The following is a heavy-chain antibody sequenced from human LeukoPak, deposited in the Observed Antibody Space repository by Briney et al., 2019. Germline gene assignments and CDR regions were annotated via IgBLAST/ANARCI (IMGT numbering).Heavy chain of an antibody. J-gene: IGHJ5*02. D-gene: IGHD5-18*01. CDR1: GYILSDYF. CDR3: ARDRNVDTAMVS. Sequence: GASVKVSCKASGYILSDYFIHWVRQAPGQGLEWMGWINPNTGATRFAQKFEGRVTLTRDTSISTVYMELSRLKSDDRAVYYCARDRNVDTAMVSWGQGTLVTVSS. CDR2: INPNTGAT. V-gene: IGHV1-2*02.